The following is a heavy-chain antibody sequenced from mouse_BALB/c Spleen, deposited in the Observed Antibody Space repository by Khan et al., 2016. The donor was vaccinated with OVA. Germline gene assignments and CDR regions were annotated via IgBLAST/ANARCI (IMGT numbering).Heavy chain of an antibody. J-gene: IGHJ2*01. CDR3: TGPAYDGYYDY. D-gene: IGHD2-3*01. Sequence: QVQLQQSGPELVRPGVSVKISCKGSGYTFTDYAMHWVKQSHAKSLEWIGLISTYSGNTNYKQKFKGKATMTVDKSSSTAYMELARLTSEDSAIXYCTGPAYDGYYDYWGQGTTLTVSS. V-gene: IGHV1S137*01. CDR1: GYTFTDYA. CDR2: ISTYSGNT.